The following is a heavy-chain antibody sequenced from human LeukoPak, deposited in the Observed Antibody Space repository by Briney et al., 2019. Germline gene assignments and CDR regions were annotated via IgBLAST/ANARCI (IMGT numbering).Heavy chain of an antibody. CDR2: IFYSGAT. CDR1: GDSFSINYN. D-gene: IGHD6-19*01. CDR3: VRHRQWLLFPDY. Sequence: SETLSLTCTVSGDSFSINYNWGWIRPPPGKGREGTGSIFYSGATYYRPSLKSRVTISVDTSKNQFSLKLSCMTAADTAVYYCVRHRQWLLFPDYWGQGTLVTVSS. J-gene: IGHJ4*02. V-gene: IGHV4-39*01.